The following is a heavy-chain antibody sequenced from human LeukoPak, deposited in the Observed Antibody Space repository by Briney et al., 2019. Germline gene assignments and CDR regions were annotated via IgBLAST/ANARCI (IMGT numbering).Heavy chain of an antibody. Sequence: SETLSLTCTVSGGSISSYYWSWIRQPPGKGLEWIGYIYYSGSTNYNPFLKSRVTISVDTSKNQFSLKLSSVTAADTAVYYCAGVGGYSYGSFDYWGQGTLVTVSS. J-gene: IGHJ4*02. CDR3: AGVGGYSYGSFDY. CDR1: GGSISSYY. CDR2: IYYSGST. D-gene: IGHD5-18*01. V-gene: IGHV4-59*01.